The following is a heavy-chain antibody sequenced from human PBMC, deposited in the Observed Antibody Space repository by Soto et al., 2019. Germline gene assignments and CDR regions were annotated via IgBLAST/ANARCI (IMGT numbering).Heavy chain of an antibody. CDR1: GFTFTSYA. CDR2: ITDSGGST. D-gene: IGHD3-3*02. V-gene: IGHV3-23*01. J-gene: IGHJ4*02. CDR3: AKVSGAFYYFDY. Sequence: EVQVLESGGGLVQPGGSLRLSSAASGFTFTSYAMSWVRQAPGKGLEWVSGITDSGGSTYYADSVKGRFTISRDNSKNTLYLQMNSLRAEDTAVYYCAKVSGAFYYFDYWGQGTLVTVSS.